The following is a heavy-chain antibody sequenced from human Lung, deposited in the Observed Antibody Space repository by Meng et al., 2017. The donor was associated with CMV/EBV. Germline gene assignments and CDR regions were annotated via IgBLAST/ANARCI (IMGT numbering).Heavy chain of an antibody. CDR2: ISSTGGTR. Sequence: GGSXRLXCSVSGFTFSDYYMHWFRQAPGKGLEWVSYISSTGGTRYYADSVNGRFTVSRDNVKSSLFLQMNSLRVEDTAVYYCASGLRFLESSTPRDYWGQGTLVTVSS. D-gene: IGHD3-3*01. CDR1: GFTFSDYY. J-gene: IGHJ4*02. CDR3: ASGLRFLESSTPRDY. V-gene: IGHV3-11*01.